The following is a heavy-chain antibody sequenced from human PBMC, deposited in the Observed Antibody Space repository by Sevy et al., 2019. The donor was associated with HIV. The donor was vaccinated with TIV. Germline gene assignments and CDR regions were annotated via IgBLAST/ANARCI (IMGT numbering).Heavy chain of an antibody. CDR3: AGENAWGRGYS. J-gene: IGHJ4*02. V-gene: IGHV4-59*08. D-gene: IGHD1-26*01. CDR2: IYYNGHV. CDR1: GGSMTSLY. Sequence: SETLSLTCTVSGGSMTSLYWNWIRQPPGKGLEWIANIYYNGHVNYNPDLKSRVTLSLDTSKNQFSLRLSSVTAADTAMYYCAGENAWGRGYSWGQGTLVTVSS.